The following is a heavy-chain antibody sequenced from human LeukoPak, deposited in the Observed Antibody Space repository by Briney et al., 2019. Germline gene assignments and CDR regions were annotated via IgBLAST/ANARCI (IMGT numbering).Heavy chain of an antibody. D-gene: IGHD4-17*01. V-gene: IGHV4-59*11. CDR1: GGSISSLY. CDR3: ARDAFFNRVTTAYYGMDV. J-gene: IGHJ6*02. Sequence: PSETLSLTCTVSGGSISSLYWSWIRQPPGKGLEWIGYIYYIGSTNYNPSLKSRVTISIDTSKNQFSLRLSSVTAADTAVYYCARDAFFNRVTTAYYGMDVWGQGTTVTVYS. CDR2: IYYIGST.